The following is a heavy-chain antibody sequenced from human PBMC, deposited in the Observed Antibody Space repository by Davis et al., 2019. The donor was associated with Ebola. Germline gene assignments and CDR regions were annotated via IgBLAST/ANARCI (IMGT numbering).Heavy chain of an antibody. Sequence: ASVKVSCKASGYSFIGYHIHWMRQAPGQGLEWMGWINPNSGDTNYAQTFRGRVTMTRDTSLSTAYMELSSLRSEDTAMYYCASGIGRGYTYGPPDFWGQGTLVTVSS. CDR3: ASGIGRGYTYGPPDF. J-gene: IGHJ4*02. V-gene: IGHV1-2*02. CDR2: INPNSGDT. CDR1: GYSFIGYH. D-gene: IGHD5-18*01.